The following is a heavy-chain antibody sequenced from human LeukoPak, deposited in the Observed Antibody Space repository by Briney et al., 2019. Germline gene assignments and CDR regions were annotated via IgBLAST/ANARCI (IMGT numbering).Heavy chain of an antibody. CDR2: ISGSGGST. J-gene: IGHJ4*02. D-gene: IGHD2-15*01. V-gene: IGHV3-23*01. Sequence: GESLKISCAASGFTFSSYAMSWVRQAPGKGLEWVSAISGSGGSTYYADSVKGRFTISRDNSKNTLYLQMNSLRAEDTAVYYCAKRPGRLYYFDYWGQGTLVTVSS. CDR1: GFTFSSYA. CDR3: AKRPGRLYYFDY.